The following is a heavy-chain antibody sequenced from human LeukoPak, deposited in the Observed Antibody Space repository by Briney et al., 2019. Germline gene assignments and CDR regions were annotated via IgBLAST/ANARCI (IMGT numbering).Heavy chain of an antibody. V-gene: IGHV3-23*01. D-gene: IGHD1-20*01. J-gene: IGHJ5*02. CDR3: AKDRDRYNWNDSGGWFDP. CDR1: GFTFSSYA. CDR2: VSGSGGST. Sequence: GGSLRLSRAASGFTFSSYAMSWVRQAPGKGLEWVSSVSGSGGSTYYADSVKGRFTISRDNSKNTLYLQMNSLTAEDTAVYYCAKDRDRYNWNDSGGWFDPWGQGTLVSVSS.